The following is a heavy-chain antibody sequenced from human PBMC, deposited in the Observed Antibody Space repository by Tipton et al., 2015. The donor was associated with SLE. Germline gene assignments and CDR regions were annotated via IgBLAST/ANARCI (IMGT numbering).Heavy chain of an antibody. J-gene: IGHJ4*02. D-gene: IGHD6-19*01. Sequence: TLSLTCTVSGGSISGTSYYWSWIRQPPGKGLEWIGGIFHSGITHYNPSLRGRVSISVATSKNQFSLNLSSVTAADTAVYFCARHHPSEWLDFDSWGQGSLVTVSS. CDR2: IFHSGIT. CDR1: GGSISGTSYY. CDR3: ARHHPSEWLDFDS. V-gene: IGHV4-39*01.